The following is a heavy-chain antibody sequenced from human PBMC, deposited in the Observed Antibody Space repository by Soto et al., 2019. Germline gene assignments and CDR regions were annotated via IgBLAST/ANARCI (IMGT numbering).Heavy chain of an antibody. J-gene: IGHJ4*02. Sequence: SETLSLTCVVSGGSISSHYWSWARQPPGSGLEWIGYIHYGGSTNYSPSLKSRLTMSLDTSKNQFSLNLTSVTAADTAFYFCARRDYSTSSLGPFDYWGRGILVTVSS. CDR1: GGSISSHY. CDR3: ARRDYSTSSLGPFDY. CDR2: IHYGGST. V-gene: IGHV4-59*11. D-gene: IGHD6-6*01.